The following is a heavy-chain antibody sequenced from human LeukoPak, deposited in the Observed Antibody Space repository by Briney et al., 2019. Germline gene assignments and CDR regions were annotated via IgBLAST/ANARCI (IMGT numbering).Heavy chain of an antibody. CDR1: GGSFSGYY. Sequence: SETLSLTCAVYGGSFSGYYWSWIRQPPGKGLEWIGGINHSGSTNYNPSLKSRVTISVDTSKNQFSLKLSSVTAADTAVYYCASTGIAAAGRDYWGQGTLVTVSS. J-gene: IGHJ4*02. CDR2: INHSGST. V-gene: IGHV4-34*01. CDR3: ASTGIAAAGRDY. D-gene: IGHD6-13*01.